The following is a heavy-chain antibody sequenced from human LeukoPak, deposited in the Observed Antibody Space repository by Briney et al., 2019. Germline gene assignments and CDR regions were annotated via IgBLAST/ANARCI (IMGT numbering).Heavy chain of an antibody. J-gene: IGHJ4*02. D-gene: IGHD6-13*01. Sequence: GGSVRLSCAAYGFTFSSYGMHWVRQAPGKGLEWVAVIWYDGSNKYYADSVKGRFTISRDNSKNTLYLQMNSLRAEDTAVYYCARAGATYSSSWYPNYWGQGTLVTVSS. CDR3: ARAGATYSSSWYPNY. CDR2: IWYDGSNK. V-gene: IGHV3-33*01. CDR1: GFTFSSYG.